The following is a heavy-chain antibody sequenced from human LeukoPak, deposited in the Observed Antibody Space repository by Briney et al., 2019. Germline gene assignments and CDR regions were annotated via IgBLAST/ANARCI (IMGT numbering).Heavy chain of an antibody. CDR1: GGSISSGGYS. CDR3: ARDRPPREAHYDYVWGSYPYDAFDI. J-gene: IGHJ3*02. Sequence: PSETLSLTCAVSGGSISSGGYSWSWIRQPPGKGLEWIGYIYHSGSTYYNPSLKSRVAISVDTSKNQFSLKLSSVTAADTAVYYCARDRPPREAHYDYVWGSYPYDAFDIWGQGTMVTVSS. CDR2: IYHSGST. D-gene: IGHD3-16*02. V-gene: IGHV4-30-2*01.